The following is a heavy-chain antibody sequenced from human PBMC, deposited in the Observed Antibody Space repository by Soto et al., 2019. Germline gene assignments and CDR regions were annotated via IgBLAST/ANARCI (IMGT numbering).Heavy chain of an antibody. Sequence: QVPLVQSGAEVKKPGASVKVSCETSGYTFTNYDINWVRQAAGQGLEWMGWINPDSDNTGYAQKFQGRVTMTRDTSISTAYMELNSLRSEDMAVYYCARGRRYCTTTSCYPPALFPYGMDVWGQGTTVTVSS. J-gene: IGHJ6*02. CDR2: INPDSDNT. CDR3: ARGRRYCTTTSCYPPALFPYGMDV. D-gene: IGHD2-2*01. CDR1: GYTFTNYD. V-gene: IGHV1-8*01.